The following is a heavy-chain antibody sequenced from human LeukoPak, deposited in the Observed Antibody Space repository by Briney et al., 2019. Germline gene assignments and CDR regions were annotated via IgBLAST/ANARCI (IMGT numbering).Heavy chain of an antibody. CDR2: IYYSGST. CDR3: ARLAAAGLDY. D-gene: IGHD6-13*01. Sequence: PSQTLSLTCTVSGGSISSGGYYWSWIRQHPGKGLEWIGYIYYSGSTYYNPSLKSRVTISVDTSKNQFSLKLSPVTAADTAVYYCARLAAAGLDYWGQGTLVTVSS. CDR1: GGSISSGGYY. V-gene: IGHV4-31*03. J-gene: IGHJ4*02.